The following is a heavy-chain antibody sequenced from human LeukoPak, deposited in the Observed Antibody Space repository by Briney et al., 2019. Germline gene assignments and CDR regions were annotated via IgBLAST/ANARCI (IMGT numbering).Heavy chain of an antibody. CDR3: VGSRNYYLRGDF. J-gene: IGHJ4*02. D-gene: IGHD1-26*01. CDR2: ITVSGST. Sequence: SETLSLTCNVSSGSISSYYCTWIRQPAGKGLEWVGRITVSGSTSYNPSLKSRATMSVDASKNQFSLRLTSVSAAATAAYFCVGSRNYYLRGDFWGQGIVVSVSA. V-gene: IGHV4-4*07. CDR1: SGSISSYY.